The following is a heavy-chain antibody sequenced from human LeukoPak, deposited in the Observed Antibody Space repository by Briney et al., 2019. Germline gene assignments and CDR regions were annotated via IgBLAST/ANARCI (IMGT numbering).Heavy chain of an antibody. CDR1: GESFSGDF. CDR2: INHRGRT. Sequence: SETLSLTCGVYGESFSGDFWTWLRQAPGKGLEWIGEINHRGRTNYSPSLTGRVTISVGTSVNQFSLQLRSVTAADTALYYCARGQYDSGGYHYGIRAFYFDYWGQGILVTVSS. V-gene: IGHV4-34*01. D-gene: IGHD3-22*01. CDR3: ARGQYDSGGYHYGIRAFYFDY. J-gene: IGHJ4*02.